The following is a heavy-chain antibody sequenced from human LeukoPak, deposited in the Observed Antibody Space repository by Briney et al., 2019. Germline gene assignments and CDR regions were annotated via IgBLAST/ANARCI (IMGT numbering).Heavy chain of an antibody. CDR1: GGSFSGYY. CDR2: INHSGST. CDR3: ARYRYYYDSSGYYPKGYFDY. Sequence: PSETLCLTCAVYGGSFSGYYWSWIRQPPGKGLEWIGEINHSGSTNYNPSLKSRVTISVDTSKNQFSLKLSSVTAADTAVYYCARYRYYYDSSGYYPKGYFDYWGQGTLVTVSS. D-gene: IGHD3-22*01. V-gene: IGHV4-34*01. J-gene: IGHJ4*02.